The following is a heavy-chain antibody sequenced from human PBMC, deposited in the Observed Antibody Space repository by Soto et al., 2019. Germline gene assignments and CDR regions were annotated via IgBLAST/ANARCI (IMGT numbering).Heavy chain of an antibody. CDR3: AKDGDAAGPLYNWFDP. CDR2: ISGSGGST. D-gene: IGHD6-13*01. J-gene: IGHJ5*02. Sequence: PGGSLRLSCAASGFTFSSYAMSWVRQAPGKGLEWVSAISGSGGSTYYADSVKGRFTISRDNSKNTLYLQMNSLRAEDTAVYYCAKDGDAAGPLYNWFDPWGQGTLVTVSS. V-gene: IGHV3-23*01. CDR1: GFTFSSYA.